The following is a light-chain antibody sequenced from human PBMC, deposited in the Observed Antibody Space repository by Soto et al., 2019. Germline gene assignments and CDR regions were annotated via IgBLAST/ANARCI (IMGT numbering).Light chain of an antibody. Sequence: QSVLTQPASVSGSPGQSITISCTGTSSDVGSYNLVSWYQHHPGKAPKLMIYEVSKRPSGVSNRFSASKSGNTASLTISGLQAEDEADYYCCSYAGSSVGVFGGGTKVTVL. CDR1: SSDVGSYNL. CDR2: EVS. J-gene: IGLJ3*02. V-gene: IGLV2-23*02. CDR3: CSYAGSSVGV.